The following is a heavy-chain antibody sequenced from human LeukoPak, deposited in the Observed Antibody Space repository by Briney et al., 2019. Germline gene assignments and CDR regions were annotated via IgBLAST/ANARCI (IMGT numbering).Heavy chain of an antibody. CDR2: IYTSGST. V-gene: IGHV4-4*07. J-gene: IGHJ4*02. Sequence: KTSETLSLTCTVSGGSISSYYWSWIRQPAGKGLEWIGRIYTSGSTNYNSSLKSRVTMSVDTSKNQYSLKLSSVTAADTAVYYCARDLSGYGSGSYPFDYWGQGTLVTVSS. CDR3: ARDLSGYGSGSYPFDY. D-gene: IGHD3-10*01. CDR1: GGSISSYY.